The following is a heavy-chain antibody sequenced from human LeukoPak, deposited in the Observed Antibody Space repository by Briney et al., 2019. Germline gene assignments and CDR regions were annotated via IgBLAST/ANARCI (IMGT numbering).Heavy chain of an antibody. CDR2: IYYSGST. D-gene: IGHD3-22*01. CDR1: GGSISSYY. J-gene: IGHJ6*02. Sequence: SETLSLTCTVSGGSISSYYWSWIRQPPGQGLEWIGYIYYSGSTNYNPSLTSRVTISVDTSKNQFSLKLSSVTAADTAVYYCARADNYDSSGYPYYYGMDVWGQGTTVTVSS. V-gene: IGHV4-59*08. CDR3: ARADNYDSSGYPYYYGMDV.